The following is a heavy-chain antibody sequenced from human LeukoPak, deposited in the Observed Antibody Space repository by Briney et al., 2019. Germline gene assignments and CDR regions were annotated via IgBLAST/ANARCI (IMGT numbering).Heavy chain of an antibody. Sequence: PSETLSLTCSVSDGSMSNYYWTWIRQPPGKGLEWIGEINHSGSTNYNPSLKSRVTISVDTSKNQFSLKLSSVTAADTAVYYCARPTYYYDSSGYHYWGQGTLVTVSS. V-gene: IGHV4-34*01. J-gene: IGHJ4*02. D-gene: IGHD3-22*01. CDR3: ARPTYYYDSSGYHY. CDR2: INHSGST. CDR1: DGSMSNYY.